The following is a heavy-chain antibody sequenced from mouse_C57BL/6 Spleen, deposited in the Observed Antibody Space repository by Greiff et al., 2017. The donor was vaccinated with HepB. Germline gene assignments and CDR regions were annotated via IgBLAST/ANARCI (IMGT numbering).Heavy chain of an antibody. D-gene: IGHD1-1*01. Sequence: VHVKQSGPELVKPGASVKISCKASGYSFTDYNMNWVKQSNGKSLEWIGVINPNYGTTSYNQKFKGKATLTVDQSSSTAYMQLNSLTSEDSAVYYCARGGPFITTVVAPDYWGQGTTLTVSS. CDR1: GYSFTDYN. CDR3: ARGGPFITTVVAPDY. J-gene: IGHJ2*01. V-gene: IGHV1-39*01. CDR2: INPNYGTT.